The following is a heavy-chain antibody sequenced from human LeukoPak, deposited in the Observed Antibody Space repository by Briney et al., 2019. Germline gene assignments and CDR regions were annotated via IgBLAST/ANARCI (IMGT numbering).Heavy chain of an antibody. CDR2: INPNSGGT. Sequence: VASVKVSCKASGYTFTGYYMHWVRQAPGQGLEWMGRINPNSGGTNYAQKFQGRVTMTRDTSISTAYMELSRLRSDDTAVYYCARVLPTDYCDSSGYLDYWGQGTLVTVSS. J-gene: IGHJ4*02. CDR3: ARVLPTDYCDSSGYLDY. D-gene: IGHD3-22*01. CDR1: GYTFTGYY. V-gene: IGHV1-2*06.